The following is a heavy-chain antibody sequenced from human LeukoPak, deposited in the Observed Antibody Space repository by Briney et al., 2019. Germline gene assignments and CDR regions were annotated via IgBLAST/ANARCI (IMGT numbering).Heavy chain of an antibody. V-gene: IGHV3-48*03. CDR2: ISSSGSTI. J-gene: IGHJ6*04. CDR3: ADLGITLIGGL. Sequence: GGSLRLSCAASGFTFSSYEMNWVRQAPGKGLEWVSYISSSGSTIYYADSVKGRFTISRENAKNSLYLQMNSLRAEDRAGYYCADLGITLIGGLWGKGTTVTISS. D-gene: IGHD3-10*02. CDR1: GFTFSSYE.